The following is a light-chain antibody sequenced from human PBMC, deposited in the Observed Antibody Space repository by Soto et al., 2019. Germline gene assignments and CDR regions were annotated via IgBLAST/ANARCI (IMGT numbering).Light chain of an antibody. CDR2: GAS. Sequence: EIVMTQSPVTLSVSPGERATLSCRASQSVSDNLAWYQQKPGQAPRLLFYGASTRATDIPVRFSGSGSGTEFTLTISSLQYEDFAVYYCQQYNNWPLTFGGGTKVDIK. V-gene: IGKV3D-15*01. J-gene: IGKJ4*01. CDR3: QQYNNWPLT. CDR1: QSVSDN.